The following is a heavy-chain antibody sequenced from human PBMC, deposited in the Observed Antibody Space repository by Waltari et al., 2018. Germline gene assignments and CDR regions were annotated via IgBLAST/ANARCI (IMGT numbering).Heavy chain of an antibody. CDR2: ISSSSSTI. D-gene: IGHD5-12*01. V-gene: IGHV3-48*04. CDR1: GFTFSSYS. J-gene: IGHJ4*02. Sequence: EVQLVESGGGLVQPGGSLRLSCAASGFTFSSYSMNWVRQAPGKGLEWVSYISSSSSTIYYADSVKGRFTISRDNAKNSLYLQMNSLRAEDTAVYYCARTSVGYYLSWGDYWGQGTLVTVSS. CDR3: ARTSVGYYLSWGDY.